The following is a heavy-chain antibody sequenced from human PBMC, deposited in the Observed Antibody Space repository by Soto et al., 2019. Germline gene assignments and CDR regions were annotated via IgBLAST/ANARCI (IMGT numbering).Heavy chain of an antibody. CDR3: ARASIAAHDY. CDR2: SYHSGST. J-gene: IGHJ4*02. V-gene: IGHV4-4*02. CDR1: GVSLSSSNW. D-gene: IGHD6-6*01. Sequence: PSETLSLTCAVSGVSLSSSNWWSWVRPPPGKGLEWIGESYHSGSTNYNPSLKSRVTISVDKSKNQFSLKPSSVTAADTAVYYCARASIAAHDYWGQGTLVTVS.